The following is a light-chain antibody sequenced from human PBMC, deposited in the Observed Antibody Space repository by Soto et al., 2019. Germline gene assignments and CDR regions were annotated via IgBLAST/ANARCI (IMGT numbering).Light chain of an antibody. J-gene: IGKJ4*01. CDR1: QSVSTSY. CDR3: QQYGSVPLT. Sequence: EIVLTQSPGTLSLSPGERATLSCRASQSVSTSYLAWYQKKPGQAHRLLIYGASSRATGIPDRFSGSGSGADFTLTISSLEPEDFAVYYCQQYGSVPLTFGGGTKVEIK. V-gene: IGKV3-20*01. CDR2: GAS.